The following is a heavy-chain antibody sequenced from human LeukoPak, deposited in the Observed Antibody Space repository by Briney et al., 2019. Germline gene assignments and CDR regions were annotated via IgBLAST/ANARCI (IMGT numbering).Heavy chain of an antibody. J-gene: IGHJ4*02. CDR2: ISNSGSTK. CDR3: ASPEVWFGDSL. V-gene: IGHV3-11*01. Sequence: PGGSLRLSCEASGFLFSDYQMTWVRQAPGKGLECVAYISNSGSTKQYADSVKGRFTISRDNAKNSLHLQMNSLRVEDTAVYYCASPEVWFGDSLWGQGNLVTVSS. D-gene: IGHD3-10*01. CDR1: GFLFSDYQ.